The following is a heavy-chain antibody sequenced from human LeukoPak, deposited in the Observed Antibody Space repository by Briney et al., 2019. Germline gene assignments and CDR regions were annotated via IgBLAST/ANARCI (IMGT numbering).Heavy chain of an antibody. J-gene: IGHJ4*02. CDR2: ISYDGSNK. V-gene: IGHV3-30*04. CDR1: GFTFSSYA. D-gene: IGHD6-13*01. CDR3: AKDLVNSYSSSWYGT. Sequence: PGRSLRLSCAASGFTFSSYAMHWVRQAPGKGLEWVAVISYDGSNKYYADSVKGRFTISRDNSKNTLYLQMNSLRTEDTAVYYCAKDLVNSYSSSWYGTWGQGTLVTVSS.